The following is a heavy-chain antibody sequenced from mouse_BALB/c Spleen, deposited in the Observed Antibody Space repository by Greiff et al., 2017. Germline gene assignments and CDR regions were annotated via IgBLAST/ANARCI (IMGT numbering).Heavy chain of an antibody. J-gene: IGHJ3*01. CDR1: GYAFSSYW. CDR2: IYPGDGDT. V-gene: IGHV1-80*01. D-gene: IGHD2-2*01. Sequence: VKLQESGAELVRPGSSVKISCKASGYAFSSYWMNWVKQRPGQGLEWIGQIYPGDGDTNYNGKFKGKATLTADKSSSTAYMQLSSLTSEDSAVYFCARRTGIYYGYDGGFAYWGQGTLVTVSA. CDR3: ARRTGIYYGYDGGFAY.